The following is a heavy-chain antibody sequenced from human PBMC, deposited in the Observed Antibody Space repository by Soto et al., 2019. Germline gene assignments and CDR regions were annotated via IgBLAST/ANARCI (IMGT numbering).Heavy chain of an antibody. CDR1: GGSISSSSYY. Sequence: PSETLSLTCTVSGGSISSSSYYWGWIRQPPGKGLEWIGSIYYSGSTYYNPSLKSRVTISVDTSKNQFSLKLSSVTAADTAVYYCARYDSSGYYGTDYWGQGTLVTVSS. D-gene: IGHD3-22*01. V-gene: IGHV4-39*01. CDR3: ARYDSSGYYGTDY. CDR2: IYYSGST. J-gene: IGHJ4*02.